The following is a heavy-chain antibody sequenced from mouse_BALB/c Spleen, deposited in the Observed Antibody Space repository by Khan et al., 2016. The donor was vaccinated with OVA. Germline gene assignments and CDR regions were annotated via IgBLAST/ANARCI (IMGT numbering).Heavy chain of an antibody. Sequence: QVQLQQSGAELVRPGVSVKISCKGSGYTFTDYAMHWVKQSHAKSLEWIGVISTYYGAADYNQQFQGKASMTVDKSSSTAYMELARLTSEDAAIQYCARGGRFAYWGQGTLVTVSA. D-gene: IGHD1-1*02. J-gene: IGHJ3*01. CDR2: ISTYYGAA. CDR3: ARGGRFAY. V-gene: IGHV1S137*01. CDR1: GYTFTDYA.